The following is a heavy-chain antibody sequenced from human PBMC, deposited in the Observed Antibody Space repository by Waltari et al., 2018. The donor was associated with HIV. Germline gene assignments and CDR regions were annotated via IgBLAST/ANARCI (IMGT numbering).Heavy chain of an antibody. CDR1: GFTFSDYR. CDR3: ASPAGKAY. Sequence: EVQLVESGGDLVQPGGSLRLSCAASGFTFSDYRMHWVRQAPGTGLVWVSRINSDGSSTNYADSVKGRFTISRDNAKNTLYLQMNSLRVEDTAVYYCASPAGKAYWGQGSLVTVSS. CDR2: INSDGSST. J-gene: IGHJ4*02. D-gene: IGHD3-10*01. V-gene: IGHV3-74*01.